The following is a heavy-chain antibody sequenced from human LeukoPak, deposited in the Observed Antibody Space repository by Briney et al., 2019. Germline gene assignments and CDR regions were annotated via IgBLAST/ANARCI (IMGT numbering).Heavy chain of an antibody. CDR1: GGSISSGDYY. CDR3: ARVALGYCSSTSCLEGYYYGMDV. Sequence: SETLSLTCTVSGGSISSGDYYWSWIRQPPGKGLEWIGYIYYSGSTYYNPSLKSRVTISVDTSKNQFSLKLSSVTAADTAVYYCARVALGYCSSTSCLEGYYYGMDVWGQGTTVTVSS. D-gene: IGHD2-2*01. V-gene: IGHV4-30-4*01. CDR2: IYYSGST. J-gene: IGHJ6*02.